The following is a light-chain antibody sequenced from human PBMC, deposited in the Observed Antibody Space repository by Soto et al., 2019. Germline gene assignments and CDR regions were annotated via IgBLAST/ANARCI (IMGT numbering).Light chain of an antibody. CDR2: DAS. J-gene: IGKJ5*01. CDR1: QSVYSY. CDR3: QQRSNWPIT. V-gene: IGKV3-11*01. Sequence: EIVLTQSPATLSLSPGERATLSCRASQSVYSYLAWYQQKPGQAPRLLIHDASNRATGIPARFRGSGSGTDFTLTISSLEPEDFAVYYCQQRSNWPITFGQGTRLEIK.